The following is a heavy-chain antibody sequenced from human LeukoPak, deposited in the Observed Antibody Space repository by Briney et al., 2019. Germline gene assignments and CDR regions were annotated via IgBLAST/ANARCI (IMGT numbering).Heavy chain of an antibody. J-gene: IGHJ4*02. CDR3: ARGDITIFGVAIDY. Sequence: ASVKVPCKASGYTFTGYYMHWVRQAPGQGLEWMGWINPNSGGTNYAQKFQGRVTMTRDTSISTAYMELSRLRSDDTAVYYCARGDITIFGVAIDYWGQGTLVTVSS. V-gene: IGHV1-2*02. CDR1: GYTFTGYY. CDR2: INPNSGGT. D-gene: IGHD3-3*01.